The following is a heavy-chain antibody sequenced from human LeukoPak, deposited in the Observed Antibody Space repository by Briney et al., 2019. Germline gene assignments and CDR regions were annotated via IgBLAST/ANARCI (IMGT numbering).Heavy chain of an antibody. V-gene: IGHV1-69*04. J-gene: IGHJ3*02. Sequence: GASVKVSCKASGGTFSSYAISWVRQAPGQGLEWMGRIIPILGIANYAQKFQGRVTITTDESTRTAYMELSSLTFEDTAVYYCARVHVQDFGVVSDHDAFDIWGQGTMVTVSS. CDR2: IIPILGIA. D-gene: IGHD3-3*01. CDR1: GGTFSSYA. CDR3: ARVHVQDFGVVSDHDAFDI.